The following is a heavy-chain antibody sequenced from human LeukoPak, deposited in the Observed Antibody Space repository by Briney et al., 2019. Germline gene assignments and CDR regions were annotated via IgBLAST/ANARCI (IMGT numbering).Heavy chain of an antibody. V-gene: IGHV3-23*01. J-gene: IGHJ4*02. CDR3: ARALYYDILTGYQTHTYYFDY. D-gene: IGHD3-9*01. CDR2: ISSGGDRA. CDR1: GFTFSSYT. Sequence: GGSLRLSCSGSGFTFSSYTMTWVRQAPGKGLEWVSTISSGGDRAYYADSVKGRFTISRDNARNALYLQMRSLRAEDTGVYYCARALYYDILTGYQTHTYYFDYWGQGTLVTVSS.